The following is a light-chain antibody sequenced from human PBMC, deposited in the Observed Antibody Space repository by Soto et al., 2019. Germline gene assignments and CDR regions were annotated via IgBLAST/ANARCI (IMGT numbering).Light chain of an antibody. Sequence: QSALTQPASVSGSPGQSITISCTGTSSDVGRYNYVSWYQHHPGKAPRPMIYDVSNRPSGVSNRFSGSKSGNTASLTISGLQPDDEADYYCSSYTTSTTYVFGTGTKLTVL. J-gene: IGLJ1*01. V-gene: IGLV2-14*01. CDR2: DVS. CDR3: SSYTTSTTYV. CDR1: SSDVGRYNY.